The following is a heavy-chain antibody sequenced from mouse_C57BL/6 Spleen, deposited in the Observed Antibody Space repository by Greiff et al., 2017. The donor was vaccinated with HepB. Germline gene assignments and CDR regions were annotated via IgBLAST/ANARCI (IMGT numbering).Heavy chain of an antibody. CDR1: GYTFTSYW. J-gene: IGHJ1*03. CDR3: ARGYDGYPYWYFDV. D-gene: IGHD2-3*01. CDR2: IDPSDSYT. V-gene: IGHV1-69*01. Sequence: VQLQQPGAELVMPGASVKLSCKASGYTFTSYWMHWVKQRPGQGLEWIGEIDPSDSYTNYNQKFKGKSTLTVDKSSSTAYMQLGSLTSEDSAVYYCARGYDGYPYWYFDVWGTGTTVTVSS.